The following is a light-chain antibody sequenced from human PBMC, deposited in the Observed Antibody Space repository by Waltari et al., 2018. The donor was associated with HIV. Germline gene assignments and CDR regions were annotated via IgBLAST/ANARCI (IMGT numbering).Light chain of an antibody. Sequence: QSALTQPASVSGSPGQSITISCTGTSSDVGGYNYVSWYQQHTGKAPKLMIYDVSNRPSGVSNRFACSKSGNTASLTISGLQAEDEADYYCSSYTSSSLYVFGTGTKVTVL. V-gene: IGLV2-14*03. CDR3: SSYTSSSLYV. CDR2: DVS. CDR1: SSDVGGYNY. J-gene: IGLJ1*01.